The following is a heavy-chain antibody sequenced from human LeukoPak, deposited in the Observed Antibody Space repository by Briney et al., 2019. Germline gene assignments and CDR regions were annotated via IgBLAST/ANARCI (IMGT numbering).Heavy chain of an antibody. J-gene: IGHJ4*02. CDR3: ARGGRKGSLDY. CDR1: GXTFSSYW. CDR2: ITSDGSST. V-gene: IGHV3-74*01. Sequence: GGSLRLSCAASGXTFSSYWMYWVRQAPGKGLVWVSRITSDGSSTTYADSVRGRFTISKDNGKNTLYLQMNSLTAEDTAVYYCARGGRKGSLDYWGQGTLVTVSS. D-gene: IGHD1-26*01.